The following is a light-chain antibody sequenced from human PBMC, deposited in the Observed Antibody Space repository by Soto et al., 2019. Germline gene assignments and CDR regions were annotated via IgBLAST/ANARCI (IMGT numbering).Light chain of an antibody. J-gene: IGKJ4*01. CDR2: SAS. CDR1: QTISTY. Sequence: DIQITQSPYSLSASVGDRVSITCRASQTISTYLNWYQQKPGKAPKLLIYSASSLHTGVPSRFSGSGSGTEFTLTITSLQPDDFASYYCQQSYSTPLTFGGGTKVEIK. CDR3: QQSYSTPLT. V-gene: IGKV1-39*01.